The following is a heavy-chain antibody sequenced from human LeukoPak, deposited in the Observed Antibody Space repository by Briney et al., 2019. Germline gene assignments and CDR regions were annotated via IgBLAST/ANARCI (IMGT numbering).Heavy chain of an antibody. CDR3: AKPRSGIAAPGTPLGY. Sequence: GGSLRLSCAASGFTFSSYAMNWVRQAPGKGLEWVSVISGSGGSTYYADSVKGRFTISRDNPKNTLYLQMNSLRAEDTAVYYCAKPRSGIAAPGTPLGYWGQGTLVTVSS. D-gene: IGHD6-13*01. CDR1: GFTFSSYA. J-gene: IGHJ4*02. CDR2: ISGSGGST. V-gene: IGHV3-23*01.